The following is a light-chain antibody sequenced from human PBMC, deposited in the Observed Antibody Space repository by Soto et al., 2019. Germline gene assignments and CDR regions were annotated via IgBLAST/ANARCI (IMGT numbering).Light chain of an antibody. V-gene: IGLV3-1*01. CDR3: QAWDSSTVV. Sequence: SYELTQPPSVSVSPGQTASITCSGDKLGDKYACWYQQKPGQSPVLVIYQDTKRPSGIPERFFGSNSGNTATLTISGTQAMDEADYYCQAWDSSTVVFGGGTKLT. J-gene: IGLJ2*01. CDR1: KLGDKY. CDR2: QDT.